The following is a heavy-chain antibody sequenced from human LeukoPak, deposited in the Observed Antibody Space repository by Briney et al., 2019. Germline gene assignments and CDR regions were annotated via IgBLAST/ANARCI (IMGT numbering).Heavy chain of an antibody. CDR2: ISSTTNTI. CDR1: GFTFSDYS. Sequence: GGSLRLSCAASGFTFSDYSMNWVRQAPGKGLEWVCFISSTTNTIYYADSVKGRFTISRDNAKNSLYLQRNSLRDEDTAVYYCARDPNDYWGQRTLVSVSS. V-gene: IGHV3-48*02. J-gene: IGHJ4*02. CDR3: ARDPNDY.